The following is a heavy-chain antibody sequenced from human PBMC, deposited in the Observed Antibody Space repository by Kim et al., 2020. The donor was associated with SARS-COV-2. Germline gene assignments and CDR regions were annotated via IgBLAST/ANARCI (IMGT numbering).Heavy chain of an antibody. D-gene: IGHD3-10*01. Sequence: SETLSLTCTVSGGSISSYYWSWIRQPPGKGLEWIGYIYYSGSTNYNPSLKSRVTISVDTSKNQFSLKLSSVTAADTAVYYCARNSLTGYYGSGSCHGMDVWGQGTTVTVSS. J-gene: IGHJ6*02. CDR2: IYYSGST. V-gene: IGHV4-59*13. CDR3: ARNSLTGYYGSGSCHGMDV. CDR1: GGSISSYY.